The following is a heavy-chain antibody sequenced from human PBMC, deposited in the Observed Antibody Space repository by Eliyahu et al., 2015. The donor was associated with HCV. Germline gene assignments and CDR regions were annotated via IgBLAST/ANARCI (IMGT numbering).Heavy chain of an antibody. V-gene: IGHV3-9*01. Sequence: EVQLVESGGGLVQPGRSLRLSCAASGFTFDDYAXHWVRQAPGKGLEWVSGISWNSGSIGYADSVKGRFTISRDNAKNSLYLQMNSLRAEDTALYYCAKDTSSDYGDYEGDAFDIWGQGTMVTVSS. CDR1: GFTFDDYA. CDR2: ISWNSGSI. J-gene: IGHJ3*02. CDR3: AKDTSSDYGDYEGDAFDI. D-gene: IGHD4-17*01.